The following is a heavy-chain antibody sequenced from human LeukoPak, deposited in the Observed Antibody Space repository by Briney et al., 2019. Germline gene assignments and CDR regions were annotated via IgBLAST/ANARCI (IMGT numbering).Heavy chain of an antibody. CDR2: IRGSGDST. Sequence: RTGGSLTLSCAASGFTFSNYAMTWVRQPPGKGLEWVSSIRGSGDSTYYADSVKGRFTISRDNSKNTMYLQMSSLRAEDTALYYCARAGTTVVTSGAYWGQGTLVTVSS. CDR3: ARAGTTVVTSGAY. V-gene: IGHV3-23*01. CDR1: GFTFSNYA. J-gene: IGHJ4*02. D-gene: IGHD4-23*01.